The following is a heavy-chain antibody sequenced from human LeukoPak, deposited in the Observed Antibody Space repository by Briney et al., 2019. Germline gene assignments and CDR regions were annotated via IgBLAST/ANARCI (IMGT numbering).Heavy chain of an antibody. D-gene: IGHD1-26*01. CDR3: ARSGAYSGSYYYFDY. CDR1: GYTFTSYG. J-gene: IGHJ4*02. Sequence: ASVKVSCKASGYTFTSYGISWVRQVPGQGLEWMGWISAYNGNTNYAQKLQGRVTMTTDTSTSTAYMELRSLRSDDTAVYYCARSGAYSGSYYYFDYWGQGALVTVSS. CDR2: ISAYNGNT. V-gene: IGHV1-18*01.